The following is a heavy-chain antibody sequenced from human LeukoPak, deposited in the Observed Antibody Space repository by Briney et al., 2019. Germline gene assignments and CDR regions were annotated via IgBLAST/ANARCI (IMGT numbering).Heavy chain of an antibody. CDR2: TSGSGDDT. Sequence: GGSLRLSCAASGFTFNSYAMSWVRQAPGKGLEWVSATSGSGDDTYSADSVKGRFTISRDNSKNTLYLQMNSLRAEDTAVYYCAKSRLAYYDSSGYPDSGQGTLVTVSS. CDR3: AKSRLAYYDSSGYPD. V-gene: IGHV3-23*01. CDR1: GFTFNSYA. J-gene: IGHJ4*02. D-gene: IGHD3-22*01.